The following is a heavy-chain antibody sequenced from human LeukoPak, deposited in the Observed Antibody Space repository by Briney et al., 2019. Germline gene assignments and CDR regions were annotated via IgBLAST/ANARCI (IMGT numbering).Heavy chain of an antibody. CDR2: INPNSGGT. CDR3: ATSEAMITLMATPSDY. CDR1: GYTFTGYY. V-gene: IGHV1-2*02. D-gene: IGHD3-16*01. Sequence: EASVKLSCKASGYTFTGYYLHWVRPAPGQGLEWMGWINPNSGGTNYAQKFQGRVTMTRDTSITTAYMELSRLRSDDTAVYYCATSEAMITLMATPSDYWGQGTLVTVPS. J-gene: IGHJ4*02.